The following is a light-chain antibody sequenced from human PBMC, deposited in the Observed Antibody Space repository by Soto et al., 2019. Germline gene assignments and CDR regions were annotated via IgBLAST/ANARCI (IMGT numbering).Light chain of an antibody. CDR2: AAS. CDR1: QGINDY. Sequence: DIQMAQAQSYLSASLGDRVTITCRTSQGINDYLNWYQMKTGEDPKLLIYAASALQSGIPSRFSGSASGTEFNLTITSLQTEDCATYYGQQRYNFPRTFCQVPKL. J-gene: IGKJ2*01. CDR3: QQRYNFPRT. V-gene: IGKV1-39*01.